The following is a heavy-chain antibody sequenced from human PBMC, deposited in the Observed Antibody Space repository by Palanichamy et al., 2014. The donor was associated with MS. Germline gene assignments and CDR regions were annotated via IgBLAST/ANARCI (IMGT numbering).Heavy chain of an antibody. Sequence: QVQLVEVWGRTWSSLGGSLRLSCAASGFTFSDYYMSWIRQAPGKGLEWVSYISSSGSHTPYADSVKGRFTISRDNAKNSLYLQMNSLRDEDTAVYYCARVSTTAAAGTVDYWGQGTLVAVSS. D-gene: IGHD6-13*01. CDR1: GFTFSDYY. V-gene: IGHV3-11*06. J-gene: IGHJ4*02. CDR3: ARVSTTAAAGTVDY. CDR2: ISSSGSHT.